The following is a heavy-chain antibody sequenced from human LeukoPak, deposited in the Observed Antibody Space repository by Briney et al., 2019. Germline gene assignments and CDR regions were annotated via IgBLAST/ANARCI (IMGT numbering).Heavy chain of an antibody. CDR3: ARAKGDDIVVVPAAISGYAFDI. J-gene: IGHJ3*02. Sequence: PSETLSLTCTVSGGSISSGGSYWSWIRQHPGKGLEWIGYIYYSGSTYYNPSLKSRVTISVDTSKNQFSLKLSSVTAADTAVYYCARAKGDDIVVVPAAISGYAFDIWGQGTMVTVSS. CDR2: IYYSGST. CDR1: GGSISSGGSY. V-gene: IGHV4-31*03. D-gene: IGHD2-2*02.